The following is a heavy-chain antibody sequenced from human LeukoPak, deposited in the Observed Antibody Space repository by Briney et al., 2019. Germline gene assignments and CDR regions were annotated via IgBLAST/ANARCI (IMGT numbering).Heavy chain of an antibody. J-gene: IGHJ6*02. Sequence: GGSLRLSCAASGFTFSSYAMHWVRQAPGKGLEWVSVIYSGGSTYYADSVKGRFTISRDNSKNTLYLQMNSLRAEDTAVYYCARDRMIFGVEVWGQGTTVTVSS. CDR3: ARDRMIFGVEV. D-gene: IGHD3/OR15-3a*01. V-gene: IGHV3-53*01. CDR2: IYSGGST. CDR1: GFTFSSYA.